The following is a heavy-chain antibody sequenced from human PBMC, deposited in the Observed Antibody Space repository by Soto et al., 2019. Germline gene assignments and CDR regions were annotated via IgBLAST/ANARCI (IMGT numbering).Heavy chain of an antibody. CDR1: GFTFSIYG. V-gene: IGHV3-33*01. CDR2: IWYDGSNK. CDR3: VRDLRRGLDV. J-gene: IGHJ6*04. D-gene: IGHD5-12*01. Sequence: PGGPLTLSCVASGFTFSIYGMHWVRQAPGKGLEWVAVIWYDGSNKYYADSVKGRFTISRDNSKNTLYLQMNSLRAEDTAVYYCVRDLRRGLDVWGKGTMVTVSS.